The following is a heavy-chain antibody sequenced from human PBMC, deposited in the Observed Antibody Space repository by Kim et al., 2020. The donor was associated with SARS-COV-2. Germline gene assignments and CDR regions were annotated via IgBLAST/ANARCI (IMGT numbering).Heavy chain of an antibody. Sequence: TANYAQKFQGRVTITADESTSTAYMELSSLRSEDTAVYYCARDGGSYFGYWGQGTLVTVSS. J-gene: IGHJ4*02. CDR2: TA. CDR3: ARDGGSYFGY. D-gene: IGHD1-26*01. V-gene: IGHV1-69*01.